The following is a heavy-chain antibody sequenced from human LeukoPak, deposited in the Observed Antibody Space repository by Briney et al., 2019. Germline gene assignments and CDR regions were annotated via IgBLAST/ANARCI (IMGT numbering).Heavy chain of an antibody. CDR3: TGTGTASY. D-gene: IGHD1-1*01. Sequence: GGSLRLSCAASGFTFSKTSMNWVRHAPGKGLVWVSRIYDDGTYTTYAESVKGRFTISRDNANNTLFLQMNSLRAEDTAMYYCTGTGTASYWGQGTLVTVSS. V-gene: IGHV3-74*01. CDR2: IYDDGTYT. CDR1: GFTFSKTS. J-gene: IGHJ4*02.